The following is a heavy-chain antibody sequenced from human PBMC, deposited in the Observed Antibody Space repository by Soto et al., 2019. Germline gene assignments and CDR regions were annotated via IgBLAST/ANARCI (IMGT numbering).Heavy chain of an antibody. D-gene: IGHD2-15*01. CDR1: GFTFSSYA. Sequence: EVHLRESGGGLVQPGGSLKLSCAASGFTFSSYAMSWVRQAPGKGLEWVSSITSGGGSAYYGDSVKGRFTISRDYSKKTPYLQMDSRRADDTAVFYCPQEGSRIQVWPSLRDYWGHGTLVT. V-gene: IGHV3-23*01. CDR3: PQEGSRIQVWPSLRDY. J-gene: IGHJ4*01. CDR2: ITSGGGSA.